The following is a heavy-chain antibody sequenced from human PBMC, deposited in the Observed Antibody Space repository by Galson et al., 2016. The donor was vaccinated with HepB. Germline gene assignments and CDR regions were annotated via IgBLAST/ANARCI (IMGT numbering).Heavy chain of an antibody. Sequence: QSGAEVKKPGESLKISCKGSGYTFNTYWIGWVRQMPGKGLEWMGIIYPGDSDTRYIPSFKGQVTISDDKSINTAYLQWSSLQASDTAMYYCARSYCGGDCYENYFGYWGQGTLVTVSS. CDR1: GYTFNTYW. V-gene: IGHV5-51*01. CDR3: ARSYCGGDCYENYFGY. J-gene: IGHJ4*02. CDR2: IYPGDSDT. D-gene: IGHD2-21*02.